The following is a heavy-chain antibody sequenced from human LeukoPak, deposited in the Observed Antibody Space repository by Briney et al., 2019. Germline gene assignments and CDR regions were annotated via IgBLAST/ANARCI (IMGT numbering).Heavy chain of an antibody. CDR1: GCALGSFA. V-gene: IGHV3-64*01. CDR2: ISVNGNTT. D-gene: IGHD1-26*01. Sequence: GGSLRLSCTASGCALGSFAMHWVRQGAGKRLEYISAISVNGNTTYYDPSVKGRFVISRDNSRNKLYLQMGRLRPEGTAMYFCVRGGASGIDYWGRGALVTV. J-gene: IGHJ4*02. CDR3: VRGGASGIDY.